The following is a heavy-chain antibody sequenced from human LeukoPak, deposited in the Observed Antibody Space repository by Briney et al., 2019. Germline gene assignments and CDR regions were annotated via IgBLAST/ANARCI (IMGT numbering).Heavy chain of an antibody. Sequence: GSLRLSCAASGFTFSSYAMSWVRQAPGKGLQWVSYISSSGSNIYYADSVKGRFTISRDNAKNSLYLQMNSLRAEDTAVYYCARSTTTYYYDTSSHYWGQGTLVTVSS. CDR3: ARSTTTYYYDTSSHY. CDR1: GFTFSSYA. J-gene: IGHJ4*02. D-gene: IGHD3-22*01. V-gene: IGHV3-48*04. CDR2: ISSSGSNI.